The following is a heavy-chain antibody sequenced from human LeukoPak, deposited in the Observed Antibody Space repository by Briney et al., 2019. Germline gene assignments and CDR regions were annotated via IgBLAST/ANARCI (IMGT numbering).Heavy chain of an antibody. D-gene: IGHD1-26*01. CDR3: ARVGVKGAITYYYYMDV. V-gene: IGHV4-59*08. CDR1: GGSISTYY. CDR2: IYHSGST. Sequence: SETLSLTCTVSGGSISTYYWSWIRQPPGKGLEWIGTIYHSGSTYYNPSLKSRVTISVDTSKNQFSLKLSSVIAADTAVYYCARVGVKGAITYYYYMDVWGKGTTVIVSS. J-gene: IGHJ6*03.